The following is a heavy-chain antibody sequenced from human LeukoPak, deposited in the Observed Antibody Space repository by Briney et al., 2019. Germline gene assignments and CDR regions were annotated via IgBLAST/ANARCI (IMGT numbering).Heavy chain of an antibody. CDR1: GFTFSSYA. V-gene: IGHV3-23*01. J-gene: IGHJ2*01. Sequence: TGGSLRLSCAASGFTFSSYAMSWVRQAPGKGLEWVSAISGSGGSTYYADSVKGRFTISRDNSKNTLYLQMNSLRAEDTAVYYCAKPYSSSYYWYFDLWGRGTLVTVSS. CDR2: ISGSGGST. CDR3: AKPYSSSYYWYFDL. D-gene: IGHD6-6*01.